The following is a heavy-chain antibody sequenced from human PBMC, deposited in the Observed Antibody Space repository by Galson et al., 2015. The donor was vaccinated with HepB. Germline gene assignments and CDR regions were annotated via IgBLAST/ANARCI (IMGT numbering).Heavy chain of an antibody. V-gene: IGHV3-30*04. J-gene: IGHJ3*02. Sequence: SLRLSCAASGFTFSSYAMHWVRQAPGKGLEWVAVISYDGSNKYYADSVKGRFTISRDNSKNTLYLQMNSLRAEDTAVYYCARDPTYYYDSSGYYVRGLRRPESYAFDIWGQGTMVTVSS. CDR3: ARDPTYYYDSSGYYVRGLRRPESYAFDI. D-gene: IGHD3-22*01. CDR1: GFTFSSYA. CDR2: ISYDGSNK.